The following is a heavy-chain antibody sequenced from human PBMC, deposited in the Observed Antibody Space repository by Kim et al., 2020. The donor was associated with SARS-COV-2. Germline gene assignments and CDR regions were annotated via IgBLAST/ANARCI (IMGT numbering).Heavy chain of an antibody. Sequence: GGSLRLSCAASGFTFDDYAMHWVRQAPGKGLEWVSGISWNSGSIGYADSVKGRFTISRDNAKNSLYLQMNSLRAEDTALYYCAKDTPGVESAFVHWGQGTLVTVFS. CDR1: GFTFDDYA. CDR2: ISWNSGSI. CDR3: AKDTPGVESAFVH. J-gene: IGHJ4*02. D-gene: IGHD1-1*01. V-gene: IGHV3-9*01.